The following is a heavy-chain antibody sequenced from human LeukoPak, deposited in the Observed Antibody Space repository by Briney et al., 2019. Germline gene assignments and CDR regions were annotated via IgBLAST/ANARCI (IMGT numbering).Heavy chain of an antibody. D-gene: IGHD2-15*01. CDR3: ARQYCSGGNCYPFDAFDV. J-gene: IGHJ3*01. CDR2: IDYSGST. CDR1: GGSISSYY. Sequence: SETLSLTCPVSGGSISSYYWSWIRQPPGKGLEWIGYIDYSGSTNYNPSLKSRVTISLDTSKRQFSLRLNSVTAADTAVYYCARQYCSGGNCYPFDAFDVWGQGTMVTVSS. V-gene: IGHV4-59*01.